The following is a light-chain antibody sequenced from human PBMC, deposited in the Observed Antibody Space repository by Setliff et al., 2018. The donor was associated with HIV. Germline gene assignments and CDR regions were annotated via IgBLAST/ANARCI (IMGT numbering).Light chain of an antibody. V-gene: IGLV2-14*03. J-gene: IGLJ1*01. CDR3: SSYTGGSTYV. CDR2: DVS. Sequence: QSALAQPASVSGSPGKSITISCTGTSSDVGGFNYVCWYQQHPGKAPKLMIYDVSNRPSVVSNRFSGSKSGNTASLTISGLQAEDEADYYCSSYTGGSTYVFGTGTKVTVL. CDR1: SSDVGGFNY.